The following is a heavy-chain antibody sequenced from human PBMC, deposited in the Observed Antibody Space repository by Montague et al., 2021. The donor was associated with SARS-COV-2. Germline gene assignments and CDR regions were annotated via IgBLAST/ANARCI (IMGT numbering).Heavy chain of an antibody. CDR2: INQSGST. CDR1: GGSFSGYY. CDR3: ARVAGGYYHDSSAYFDY. V-gene: IGHV4-34*01. D-gene: IGHD3-22*01. J-gene: IGHJ4*02. Sequence: SKTRSLTCAVYGGSFSGYYWSWIRQPPGKGLEWIGKINQSGSTNYNPSLKSRVTLSVDTSKKQFSLKLSSLTAADTAVYYCARVAGGYYHDSSAYFDYWGQGSLVTVSS.